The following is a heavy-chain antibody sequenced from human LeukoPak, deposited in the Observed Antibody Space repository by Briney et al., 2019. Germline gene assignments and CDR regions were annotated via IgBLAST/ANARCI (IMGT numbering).Heavy chain of an antibody. CDR1: GFTFSSYN. V-gene: IGHV3-21*01. Sequence: GGSLRLSCAASGFTFSSYNMNWVRQAPGNGLEWVSSISNSSSYIYYADSVKGRFTISRDNAKNSLYLQMNSLRAEDTAVYYCARDKIAAAGTDYYYGMDVWGQGTTVTVSS. J-gene: IGHJ6*02. CDR3: ARDKIAAAGTDYYYGMDV. D-gene: IGHD6-13*01. CDR2: ISNSSSYI.